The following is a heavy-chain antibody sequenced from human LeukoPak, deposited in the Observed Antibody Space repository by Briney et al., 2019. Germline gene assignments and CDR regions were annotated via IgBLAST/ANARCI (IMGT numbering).Heavy chain of an antibody. D-gene: IGHD3-22*01. CDR3: ARVSIGGYYDSSGYYYFDY. Sequence: SETLSLTCTVSGGSISSGSYYWSWIRQPAGKGLAWIGRIYTSGSTNYNPSLKSRVTISVDTSKNQFSLKLSSVTAADTAVYYCARVSIGGYYDSSGYYYFDYWGQGTLVTVSS. V-gene: IGHV4-61*02. CDR1: GGSISSGSYY. CDR2: IYTSGST. J-gene: IGHJ4*02.